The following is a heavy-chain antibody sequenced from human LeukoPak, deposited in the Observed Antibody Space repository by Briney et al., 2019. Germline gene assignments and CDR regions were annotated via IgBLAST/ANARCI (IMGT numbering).Heavy chain of an antibody. CDR3: AKDRERWLQLLDY. V-gene: IGHV3-23*01. Sequence: PGGSLRLSCAASGFTFSSYAMSWVRQTPGKGLEWVSAISGSGGSTYYADSVKGRFTISRDNSKNTLYLQMNSLRAEDTAVYYCAKDRERWLQLLDYWGQGTLVTVSS. J-gene: IGHJ4*02. D-gene: IGHD5-24*01. CDR2: ISGSGGST. CDR1: GFTFSSYA.